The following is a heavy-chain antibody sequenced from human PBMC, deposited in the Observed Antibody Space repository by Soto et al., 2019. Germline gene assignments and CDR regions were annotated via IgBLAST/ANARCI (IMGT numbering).Heavy chain of an antibody. CDR2: ISYDGSNK. V-gene: IGHV3-30-3*01. CDR3: ARDPSYYYDTPHAFDI. CDR1: GFTFSSYA. Sequence: PGGSLRLSCAASGFTFSSYAMHWVRQAPGKGLEWVAVISYDGSNKYYADSVKGRFTISRDNSKNTLYLQMNSLRAEDTAVYYCARDPSYYYDTPHAFDIWGQGTMVTVSS. J-gene: IGHJ3*02. D-gene: IGHD3-22*01.